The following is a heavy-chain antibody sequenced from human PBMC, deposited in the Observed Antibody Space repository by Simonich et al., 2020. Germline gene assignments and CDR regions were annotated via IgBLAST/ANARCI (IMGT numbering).Heavy chain of an antibody. CDR2: IYYSGST. V-gene: IGHV4-39*01. CDR3: ARHAGFAFDI. CDR1: VCSISSSSYY. D-gene: IGHD6-13*01. Sequence: QLQLQESGPGLVKPSETLSLTCTVSVCSISSSSYYWGWIRQPPGKGLEWIGSIYYSGSTYYNPSLKSRVTISVDTSKTQFSRKLSSVTAADTAVYYCARHAGFAFDIWGQGTMVTVSS. J-gene: IGHJ3*02.